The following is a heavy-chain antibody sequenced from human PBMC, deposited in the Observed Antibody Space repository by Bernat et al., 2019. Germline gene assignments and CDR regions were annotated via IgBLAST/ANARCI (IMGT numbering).Heavy chain of an antibody. J-gene: IGHJ4*02. Sequence: EVQLLESGGGLVQPGGSLRLACEASGFIFSNYGMSWVRQAPEKGLEWIASVSGGSGSKFSADSVKGRFTISRDNSKKILYLQLNSLRADDTAVYYCAKIRGSFSSSSYYLDYWGQGTLVTVSS. CDR2: VSGGSGSK. CDR1: GFIFSNYG. V-gene: IGHV3-23*01. D-gene: IGHD6-6*01. CDR3: AKIRGSFSSSSYYLDY.